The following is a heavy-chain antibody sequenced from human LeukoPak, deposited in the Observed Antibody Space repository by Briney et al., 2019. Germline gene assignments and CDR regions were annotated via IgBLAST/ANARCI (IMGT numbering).Heavy chain of an antibody. D-gene: IGHD6-6*01. V-gene: IGHV4-61*02. CDR1: GGSISSGSYY. CDR3: ARDDYSSSSPYYYYYMDV. Sequence: PSETLSLTCTVSGGSISSGSYYWSWIRQPAGKGLEWIGRIYTSGSTNYNPSLKSRVTISVDTSKNQFSLKLSSVTAADTAVYYCARDDYSSSSPYYYYYMDVWGKGTTVTVSS. CDR2: IYTSGST. J-gene: IGHJ6*03.